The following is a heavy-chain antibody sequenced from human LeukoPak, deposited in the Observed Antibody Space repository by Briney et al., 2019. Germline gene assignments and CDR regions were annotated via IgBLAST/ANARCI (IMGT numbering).Heavy chain of an antibody. D-gene: IGHD3-10*01. V-gene: IGHV3-23*01. CDR2: ISERGGST. CDR1: GITLSNYG. Sequence: GGSLRLSCVVSGITLSNYGMSWVRQAPGKGLEWVSGISERGGSTNYADPVKGRFIISRDTSKNTVYLQMNSLRVEDTAEYFCARRGIVIRAVIIIGFHKEAYYFDYWGQGILVTVSS. CDR3: ARRGIVIRAVIIIGFHKEAYYFDY. J-gene: IGHJ4*02.